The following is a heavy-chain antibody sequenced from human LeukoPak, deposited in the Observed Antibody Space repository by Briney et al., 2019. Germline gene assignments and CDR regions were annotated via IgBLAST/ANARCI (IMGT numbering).Heavy chain of an antibody. CDR3: ARGPEYGGTIDY. CDR2: INPNSDAT. J-gene: IGHJ4*02. CDR1: GYTFIGHY. Sequence: ASVKVSCKASGYTFIGHYIHWVRQAPGQGLEWMGWINPNSDATKYSQKFQGRVTMTRDTSISTTYMDLTRLTPDDTAVYYCARGPEYGGTIDYWGQGTLVTVSS. V-gene: IGHV1-2*02. D-gene: IGHD4-23*01.